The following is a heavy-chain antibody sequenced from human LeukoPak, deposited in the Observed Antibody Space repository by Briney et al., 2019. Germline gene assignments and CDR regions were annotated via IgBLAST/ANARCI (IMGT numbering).Heavy chain of an antibody. V-gene: IGHV1-2*04. J-gene: IGHJ4*02. D-gene: IGHD6-13*01. Sequence: GASVKVSCKASGYTFTGYYMHWVRQAPGQGLEWMGWINPNSGGTNYAQKFQGWVTMTRDTSISTAYMELSRLRSDDTAVHYCARVIAAAGTEFDYWGQGTLVTVSS. CDR1: GYTFTGYY. CDR3: ARVIAAAGTEFDY. CDR2: INPNSGGT.